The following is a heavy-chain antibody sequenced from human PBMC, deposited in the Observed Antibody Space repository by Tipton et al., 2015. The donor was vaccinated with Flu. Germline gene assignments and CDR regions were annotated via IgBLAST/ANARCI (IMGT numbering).Heavy chain of an antibody. D-gene: IGHD4-11*01. CDR1: GGSISSGGYF. J-gene: IGHJ5*02. Sequence: TLSLTCTVSGGSISSGGYFWSWIRQHPGKGLEWNGYIYHSGSTYYNPSLKSRVTISVDTSKNQFSLKMSSVTAADTAVYFCARRDYSNYVSQPKNWFDLWGQGILVTVSA. CDR2: IYHSGST. CDR3: ARRDYSNYVSQPKNWFDL. V-gene: IGHV4-31*03.